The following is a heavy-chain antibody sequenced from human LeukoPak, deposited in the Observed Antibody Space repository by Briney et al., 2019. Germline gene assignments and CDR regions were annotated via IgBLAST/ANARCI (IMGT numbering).Heavy chain of an antibody. Sequence: SQTLSLTCTVSGGSISSGGYYWSWIRQPPGKGLEWIGYIYHSGSTYYNPSLKSRVTISVDRSKNQFSLKLSSVTAADTAVYYCAREPASIAAAGIDYWGQGTLVTVSS. CDR1: GGSISSGGYY. CDR2: IYHSGST. D-gene: IGHD6-13*01. V-gene: IGHV4-30-2*01. J-gene: IGHJ4*02. CDR3: AREPASIAAAGIDY.